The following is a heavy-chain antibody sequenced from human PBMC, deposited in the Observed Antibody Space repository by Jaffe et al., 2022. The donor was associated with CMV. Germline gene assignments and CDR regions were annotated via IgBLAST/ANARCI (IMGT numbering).Heavy chain of an antibody. Sequence: QVQLQESGPGLVKPSETLSLTCTVSGGSISSYYWSWIRQPPGKGLEWIGYIYYSGSTNYNPSLKSRVTISVDTSKNQFSLKLSSVTAADTAVYYCARGIRAGAFDIWGQGTMVTVSS. V-gene: IGHV4-59*01. J-gene: IGHJ3*02. CDR2: IYYSGST. CDR1: GGSISSYY. D-gene: IGHD3-16*01. CDR3: ARGIRAGAFDI.